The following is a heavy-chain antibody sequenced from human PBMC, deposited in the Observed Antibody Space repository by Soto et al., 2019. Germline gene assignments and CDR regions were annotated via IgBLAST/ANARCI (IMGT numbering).Heavy chain of an antibody. CDR2: IRSKANSYAT. J-gene: IGHJ6*02. Sequence: GGSLRLSCAASGFTFSGSAMHWVRQASGKGLEWVGRIRSKANSYATAYAASVKGRFTISRDDSKNTAYLQMNSLKTEDTAVYYCTRLVKLPYGMDVWGQGTTVTVSS. D-gene: IGHD2-15*01. CDR1: GFTFSGSA. V-gene: IGHV3-73*01. CDR3: TRLVKLPYGMDV.